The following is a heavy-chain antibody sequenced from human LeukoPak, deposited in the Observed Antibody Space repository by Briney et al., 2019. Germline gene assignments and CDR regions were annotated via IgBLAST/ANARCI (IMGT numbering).Heavy chain of an antibody. D-gene: IGHD3-10*01. CDR2: ISSNGGST. V-gene: IGHV3-64*01. Sequence: GGSLRLSCAASGFTFSSYAMHWVRQAPGEGLEYVSAISSNGGSTYYANSVKGRFTISRDNSKNTLYLQMGSLRAEDMAVYYCARIYYYGSGSGYFDYWGQGTLVTVSS. CDR3: ARIYYYGSGSGYFDY. J-gene: IGHJ4*02. CDR1: GFTFSSYA.